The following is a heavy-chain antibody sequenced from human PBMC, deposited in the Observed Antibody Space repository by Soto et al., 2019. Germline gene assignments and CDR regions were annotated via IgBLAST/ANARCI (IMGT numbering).Heavy chain of an antibody. Sequence: GGSLRLSCAASGFTFSSYAMSWVRQAPGKGLEWVSAISGSGGSTYYADSVKGRFTISRDNSKNTLYLQMNSLRAEDTAVYYCAKEESLGYCSGGSCGAFDIWGQGTMVTVSS. D-gene: IGHD2-15*01. CDR1: GFTFSSYA. V-gene: IGHV3-23*01. CDR3: AKEESLGYCSGGSCGAFDI. CDR2: ISGSGGST. J-gene: IGHJ3*02.